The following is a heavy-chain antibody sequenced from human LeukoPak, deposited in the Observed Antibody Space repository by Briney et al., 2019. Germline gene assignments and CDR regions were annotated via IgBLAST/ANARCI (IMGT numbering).Heavy chain of an antibody. V-gene: IGHV3-74*01. D-gene: IGHD6-19*01. CDR1: GFTFSSYW. Sequence: PGGSLRLSCAASGFTFSSYWMHWVRQAPGKGLVWVSRINSDGSSTSYADSVKGRFTISRDNAKNTLYLQMNSLRAEDTAVYYCARETSGWYLHAFNIWGQGTMVTVSS. J-gene: IGHJ3*02. CDR3: ARETSGWYLHAFNI. CDR2: INSDGSST.